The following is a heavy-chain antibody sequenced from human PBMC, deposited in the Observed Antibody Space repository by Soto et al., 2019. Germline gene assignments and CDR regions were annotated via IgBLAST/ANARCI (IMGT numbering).Heavy chain of an antibody. CDR2: MSYDRSNK. CDR3: ARDQTGITTAGGGRIDY. D-gene: IGHD6-13*01. Sequence: QVQLVESGGGVVQPGRSLRLSCAASGFTFSIYAMHWVRQTPGTGLECVAIMSYDRSNKYYADSVKGRFTISRDNSKNTLYLQMNSLRAEDTAVYYCARDQTGITTAGGGRIDYWGQGTLVTVSS. J-gene: IGHJ4*02. CDR1: GFTFSIYA. V-gene: IGHV3-30-3*01.